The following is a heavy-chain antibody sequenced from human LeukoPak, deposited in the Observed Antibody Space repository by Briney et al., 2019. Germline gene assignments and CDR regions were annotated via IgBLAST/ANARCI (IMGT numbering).Heavy chain of an antibody. D-gene: IGHD6-19*01. CDR2: ISGSGDST. CDR1: GFTFSNYA. Sequence: GGSLRLSCAASGFTFSNYAMRWVRQAPGKGLEWVSGISGSGDSTYYADSVKGRFTISRDNSKNTLYLQMNSLRAEDTAVYYCARDRIAVAGLDAFDIWGQGTMVTVSS. J-gene: IGHJ3*02. V-gene: IGHV3-23*01. CDR3: ARDRIAVAGLDAFDI.